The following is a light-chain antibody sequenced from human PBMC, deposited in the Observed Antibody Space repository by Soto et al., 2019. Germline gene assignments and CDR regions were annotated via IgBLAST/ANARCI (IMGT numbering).Light chain of an antibody. CDR2: EVT. Sequence: QSVLAQPASVSGSPGQSITISCTGTSGDIGSYNRVSWYQQHPGKAPKLIIYEVTDRPSGVSNRFSGSKSGNTASLTISGLQAEDEGDYYCQSFDRGPSGVYVFGTGTKVTVL. CDR3: QSFDRGPSGVYV. CDR1: SGDIGSYNR. V-gene: IGLV2-14*01. J-gene: IGLJ1*01.